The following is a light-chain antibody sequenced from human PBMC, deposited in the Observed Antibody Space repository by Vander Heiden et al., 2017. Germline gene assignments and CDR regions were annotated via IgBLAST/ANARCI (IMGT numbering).Light chain of an antibody. CDR3: MQTLPSLS. CDR1: QSLLHSNGYNC. Sequence: DIVMTQSPLSLPVTPGEPASISCRSSQSLLHSNGYNCLDWFLQKPGQSPQLLIYLGSNRASGVPDRFSGSGSGTDFTLNSSRVEAEDVGVYYCMQTLPSLSFGGGTTVEIK. CDR2: LGS. J-gene: IGKJ4*01. V-gene: IGKV2-28*01.